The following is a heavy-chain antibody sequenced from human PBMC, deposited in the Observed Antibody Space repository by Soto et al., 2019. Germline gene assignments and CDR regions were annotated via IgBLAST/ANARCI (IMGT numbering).Heavy chain of an antibody. CDR3: ARVLDSSWYVDL. D-gene: IGHD6-13*01. Sequence: PSETLSLTCTVSGGSLNTDSSYWTWVRQPPGGGLEYLGYVYYTGVTNYNPSLKSRVTISLDMSKSQFFLTLSSVTPADTATYYCARVLDSSWYVDLWGRGTRVTV. V-gene: IGHV4-61*01. CDR1: GGSLNTDSSY. CDR2: VYYTGVT. J-gene: IGHJ2*01.